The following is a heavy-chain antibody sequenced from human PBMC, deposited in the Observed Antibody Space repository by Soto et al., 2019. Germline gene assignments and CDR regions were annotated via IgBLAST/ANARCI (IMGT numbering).Heavy chain of an antibody. CDR2: TYYRSKWYN. CDR1: GDSVSSNSAA. J-gene: IGHJ6*02. D-gene: IGHD1-1*01. CDR3: ARVIHGTNYGMDV. Sequence: SETLSLTCAISGDSVSSNSAAWNWIRQSPSRGLEWLGRTYYRSKWYNEYAVSVKSRININPDTSKNQFSLQLNSVTPEDTAVYYCARVIHGTNYGMDVCGQGTTLTVSS. V-gene: IGHV6-1*01.